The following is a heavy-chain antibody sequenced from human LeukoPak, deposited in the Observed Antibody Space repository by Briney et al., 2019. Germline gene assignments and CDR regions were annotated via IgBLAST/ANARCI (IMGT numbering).Heavy chain of an antibody. CDR3: AKDSSSFELDY. D-gene: IGHD6-6*01. V-gene: IGHV3-33*06. CDR1: GFTFSSYG. CDR2: IWYDGSNK. J-gene: IGHJ4*02. Sequence: PGRSLRLSCAASGFTFSSYGMHWVRQAPGKGLEWVAVIWYDGSNKYYADSVKGRFTISRDNSKNTLYLQMNSLRAEDTAVYYCAKDSSSFELDYWGQGTLVTVSS.